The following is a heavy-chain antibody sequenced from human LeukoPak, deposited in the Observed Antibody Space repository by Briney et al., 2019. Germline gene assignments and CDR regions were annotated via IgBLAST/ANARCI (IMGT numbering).Heavy chain of an antibody. J-gene: IGHJ4*02. D-gene: IGHD3-10*01. CDR2: IYYSGSS. CDR1: SGSISSYY. Sequence: KPSETLSLTWTVSSGSISSYYWSWIRQAPGKGLEWIGYIYYSGSSNYNPSFKSRVTMSVDTSKKQFSLRVSSVTAADTAVYYCARTEYYFDRWGQGTLVTVSS. V-gene: IGHV4-59*01. CDR3: ARTEYYFDR.